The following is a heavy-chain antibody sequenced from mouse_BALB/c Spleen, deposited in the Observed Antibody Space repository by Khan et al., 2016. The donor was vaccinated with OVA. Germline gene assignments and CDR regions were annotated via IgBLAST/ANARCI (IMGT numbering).Heavy chain of an antibody. D-gene: IGHD2-10*01. CDR2: IWGDGST. CDR3: ARAYYANYREAMDY. J-gene: IGHJ4*01. Sequence: VELVESGPGPVAPSQSLSITCTVSGFSLTGYGVNWVRQPPGKGLAWLGMIWGDGSTDYNSALKSRLSISKDNSKSQVFLKMNSLQTDDTARYYCARAYYANYREAMDYWGQGTSVTVSS. CDR1: GFSLTGYG. V-gene: IGHV2-6-7*01.